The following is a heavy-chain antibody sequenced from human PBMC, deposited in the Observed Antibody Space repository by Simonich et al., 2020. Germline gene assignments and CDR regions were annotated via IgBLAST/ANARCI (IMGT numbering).Heavy chain of an antibody. J-gene: IGHJ3*02. CDR3: ARGPRWTGDDAFDI. D-gene: IGHD7-27*01. V-gene: IGHV1-2*02. CDR1: VDTFTGYY. Sequence: VQLVQSGAEVKKPGSSVKVSCKASVDTFTGYYMPWVRQAPGQGLDWMGWINLNRSGNTYEQNVQSRVTMTRDTSISTAYLERSRLRSDDTAVYYCARGPRWTGDDAFDIWGQGTMVTVSS. CDR2: INLNRSGN.